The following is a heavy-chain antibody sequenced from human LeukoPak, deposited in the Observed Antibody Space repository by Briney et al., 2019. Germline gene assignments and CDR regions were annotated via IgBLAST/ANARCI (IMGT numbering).Heavy chain of an antibody. D-gene: IGHD3-3*01. J-gene: IGHJ5*02. V-gene: IGHV4-39*07. CDR1: GGSISSSSYY. CDR2: IYYSGST. CDR3: ARIRITIFGVASNWFDP. Sequence: SETLSLTCTVPGGSISSSSYYWGWIRQPPGKGLEWIGSIYYSGSTYYNPSLKSRVTISVDTSKNQFSLKLSSVTAADTAVYYCARIRITIFGVASNWFDPWGQGTLVTVSS.